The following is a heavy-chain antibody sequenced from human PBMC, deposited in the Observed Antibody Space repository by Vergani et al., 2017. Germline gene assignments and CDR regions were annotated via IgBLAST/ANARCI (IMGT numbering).Heavy chain of an antibody. CDR2: IYHSGRT. CDR3: ARLDGYYTSTLCYSWFDP. D-gene: IGHD2-2*03. V-gene: IGHV4-38-2*01. CDR1: GYSISSAYY. Sequence: QVQLQESGPGLVKPSETLSLTCVVSGYSISSAYYWGWIRQPPGKGLEWIGSIYHSGRTHYNPSLKSRVTISIDTSKNQFSLKLTSVTATDTAVYYCARLDGYYTSTLCYSWFDPWGQGTLVTVSS. J-gene: IGHJ5*02.